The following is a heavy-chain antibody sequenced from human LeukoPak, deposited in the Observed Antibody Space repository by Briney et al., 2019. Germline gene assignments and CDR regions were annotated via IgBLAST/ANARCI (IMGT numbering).Heavy chain of an antibody. CDR3: ARLGSAFDP. Sequence: PSETLSLTCTVSGGSISSYYWSWIRQPPGKGLEWIGYIYYSGSTNYNPSLKSRVTISVDTSKNQFYLKLGSVTAADTAVYYCARLGSAFDPWGQGTLVTVSS. J-gene: IGHJ5*02. CDR2: IYYSGST. D-gene: IGHD2-15*01. CDR1: GGSISSYY. V-gene: IGHV4-59*01.